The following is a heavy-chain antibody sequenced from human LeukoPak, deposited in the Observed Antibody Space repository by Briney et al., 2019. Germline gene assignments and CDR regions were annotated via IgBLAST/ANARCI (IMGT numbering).Heavy chain of an antibody. Sequence: GASVKVSCKASGYTFTGYYMHWVRQAPGQGLEWMGWINPNSGGTNYAQKFQGRVTMTRDTSISTAYMELSRLRSDDTAVYYCARLSCSSTSCYKSYWYFDLWGRGTLVTVSS. V-gene: IGHV1-2*02. J-gene: IGHJ2*01. CDR3: ARLSCSSTSCYKSYWYFDL. CDR1: GYTFTGYY. CDR2: INPNSGGT. D-gene: IGHD2-2*02.